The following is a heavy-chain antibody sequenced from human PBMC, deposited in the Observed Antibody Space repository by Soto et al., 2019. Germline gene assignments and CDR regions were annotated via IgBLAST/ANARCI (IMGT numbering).Heavy chain of an antibody. CDR3: AKNGGGRQQLRLYYYGMDV. CDR2: ISGSGGST. CDR1: GFTFSSYA. J-gene: IGHJ6*02. D-gene: IGHD6-13*01. Sequence: GVSLRLSCAASGFTFSSYAMSWVRQAPGKGLEWVSAISGSGGSTYYADSVKGRFTISRDNSKNTLYLQMNSLRAEDTAVYYCAKNGGGRQQLRLYYYGMDVWGQGTTVTVSS. V-gene: IGHV3-23*01.